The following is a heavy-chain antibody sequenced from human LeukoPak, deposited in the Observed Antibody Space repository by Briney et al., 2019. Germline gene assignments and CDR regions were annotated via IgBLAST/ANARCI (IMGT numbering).Heavy chain of an antibody. J-gene: IGHJ4*02. Sequence: GGSLRLSCEASGFTFDDYAMHWVRQAPGKGLEWVSGISWNSGSIDYADSVKGRFTFSRDNAKNSLYLQMNSLRAEDTALYYCAKDSGSYDFDYWGQGTLVTVSS. V-gene: IGHV3-9*01. D-gene: IGHD1-26*01. CDR1: GFTFDDYA. CDR2: ISWNSGSI. CDR3: AKDSGSYDFDY.